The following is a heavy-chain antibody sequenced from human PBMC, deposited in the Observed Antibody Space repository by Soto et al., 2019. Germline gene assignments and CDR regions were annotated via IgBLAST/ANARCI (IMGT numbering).Heavy chain of an antibody. Sequence: SETLSLTCTVSGGSISTTSYYWDWIRQPPGKGLEWIGYIYYSGSTYYNPSLKSRVTISVDTSKNQFSLKLSSVTAADTAVYYCASFTEGYDLWSYFDYWGQGTLVTVSS. CDR3: ASFTEGYDLWSYFDY. CDR2: IYYSGST. J-gene: IGHJ4*02. CDR1: GGSISTTSYY. D-gene: IGHD3-3*01. V-gene: IGHV4-31*03.